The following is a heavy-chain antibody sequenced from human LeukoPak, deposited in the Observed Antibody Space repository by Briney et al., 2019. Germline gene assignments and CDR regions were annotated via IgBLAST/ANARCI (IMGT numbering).Heavy chain of an antibody. CDR1: GFTFSSYA. J-gene: IGHJ6*03. V-gene: IGHV3-30*04. D-gene: IGHD6-6*01. CDR2: ISYDGSNK. CDR3: AKDLVSYSSSNYYYYMDV. Sequence: GGSLRLSCAASGFTFSSYAMHWVRQAPGKGLEWVAVISYDGSNKYYADSVKGRFTISRDNSKNTLYLQMNSLRAEDTAVYYCAKDLVSYSSSNYYYYMDVWGKGTTVTVSS.